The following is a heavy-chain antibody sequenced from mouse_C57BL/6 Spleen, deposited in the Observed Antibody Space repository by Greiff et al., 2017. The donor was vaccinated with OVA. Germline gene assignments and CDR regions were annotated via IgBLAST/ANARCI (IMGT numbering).Heavy chain of an antibody. CDR1: GYAFSSSW. CDR3: ARGPQTGAWFAY. Sequence: VQGVESGPELVKPGASVKISCKASGYAFSSSWMNWVKQRPGKGLEWIGRIYPGDGDTNYNGKFKGKATLTADKSSSTAYMQLSSLTSEDSAVYFCARGPQTGAWFAYWGQGTLVTVSA. CDR2: IYPGDGDT. D-gene: IGHD4-1*01. J-gene: IGHJ3*01. V-gene: IGHV1-82*01.